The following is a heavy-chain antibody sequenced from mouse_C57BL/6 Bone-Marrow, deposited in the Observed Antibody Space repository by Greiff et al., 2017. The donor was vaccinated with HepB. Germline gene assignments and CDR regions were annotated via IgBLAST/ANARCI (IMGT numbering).Heavy chain of an antibody. CDR1: GFNIKDDY. V-gene: IGHV14-4*01. Sequence: VQLKQSGAELVRPGASVKLSCTASGFNIKDDYMHWVKQRPEQGLEWIGWIDPENGDTEYASKFQGKATITADTSSNTAYLQLSSLTSEDTAVYYCTTPMITTRGYYFDYWGQGTTLTVSS. CDR2: IDPENGDT. CDR3: TTPMITTRGYYFDY. J-gene: IGHJ2*01. D-gene: IGHD2-4*01.